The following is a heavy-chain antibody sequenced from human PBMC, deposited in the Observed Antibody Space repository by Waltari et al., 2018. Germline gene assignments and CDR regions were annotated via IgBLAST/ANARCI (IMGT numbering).Heavy chain of an antibody. J-gene: IGHJ4*02. CDR3: AKDRGWFRFDY. CDR1: GFAFSDSW. CDR2: MKEDGSRK. Sequence: EVQLAESGGGLVQPGGSLRLSCAASGFAFSDSWLSWVRQAPGKGLEWVAQMKEDGSRKYYVGSVRDRFTISRDNAKNSLYLEMNSLRDEDTAVYYCAKDRGWFRFDYWGQGTLVTVSP. V-gene: IGHV3-7*01. D-gene: IGHD3-10*01.